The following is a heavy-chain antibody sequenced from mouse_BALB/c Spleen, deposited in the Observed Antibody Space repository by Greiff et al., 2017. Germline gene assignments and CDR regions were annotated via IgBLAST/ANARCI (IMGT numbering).Heavy chain of an antibody. CDR3: ARQRGYYGPFAY. CDR1: GFTFSSYG. J-gene: IGHJ3*01. CDR2: ISSGGSYT. Sequence: EVKLMESGGDLVKPGGSLKLSCAASGFTFSSYGMSWVRQTPDKRLEWVATISSGGSYTYYPDSVKGRFTISRDNAKNTLYLQMSSLKSEDTAMYYCARQRGYYGPFAYWGQGTLVTVSA. D-gene: IGHD2-1*01. V-gene: IGHV5-6*01.